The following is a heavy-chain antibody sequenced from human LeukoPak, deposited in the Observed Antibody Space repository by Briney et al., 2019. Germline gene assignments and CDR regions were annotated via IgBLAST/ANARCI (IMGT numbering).Heavy chain of an antibody. CDR1: GYSVSSGYY. CDR2: IYHSGST. V-gene: IGHV4-38-2*02. D-gene: IGHD2-21*02. CDR3: ARDSPAIVVVTAIPTLYFDY. Sequence: PSETLSLTCTVSGYSVSSGYYWGWIRQPPGKGLEWIGSIYHSGSTYYNPSLKSRVTISVDTSKNQFSLKLSSVTAADTAVYYCARDSPAIVVVTAIPTLYFDYWGQGTLVTVSS. J-gene: IGHJ4*02.